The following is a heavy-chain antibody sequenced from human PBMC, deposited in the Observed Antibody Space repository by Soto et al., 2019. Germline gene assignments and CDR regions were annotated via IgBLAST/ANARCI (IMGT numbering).Heavy chain of an antibody. CDR3: ARYKGYCSGGSCYYYYYMDV. J-gene: IGHJ6*03. CDR2: ISYAGSNK. Sequence: GGSLRLSCAASGFTFSSYGMHWVRQAPGKGLEWVAVISYAGSNKYYADSVKGRFTISRDNSKNSLYLQMTSLRAEDTAVYYCARYKGYCSGGSCYYYYYMDVWGKGTTVTVSS. V-gene: IGHV3-30*03. CDR1: GFTFSSYG. D-gene: IGHD2-15*01.